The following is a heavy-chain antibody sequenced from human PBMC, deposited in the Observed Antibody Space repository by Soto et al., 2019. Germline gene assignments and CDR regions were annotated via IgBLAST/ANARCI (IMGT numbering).Heavy chain of an antibody. CDR1: EFTFSSYA. J-gene: IGHJ4*02. CDR3: ARILRFSQWLTYLDY. V-gene: IGHV3-23*01. Sequence: RLSCVASEFTFSSYAMSWVRQAPGKGLEWVSTISGSGDSTYYADFVKGRFTISRDNSKNTLYLQMDSLRAEDTAIYYCARILRFSQWLTYLDYWGQGTLVTVSS. CDR2: ISGSGDST. D-gene: IGHD3-3*01.